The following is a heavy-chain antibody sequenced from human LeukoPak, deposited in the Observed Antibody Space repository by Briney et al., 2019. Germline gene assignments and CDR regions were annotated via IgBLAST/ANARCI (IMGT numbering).Heavy chain of an antibody. J-gene: IGHJ5*02. Sequence: GGSLRLSCGASGLSVSSNYMSWVRQAPGKGLEWVSSISSSSSYIYYADSVKGRFTISRDNAKNSLYLQMNSLRAEDTAAYYCARGLIAARGWFDPWGQGTLVTVSS. CDR2: ISSSSSYI. CDR3: ARGLIAARGWFDP. D-gene: IGHD6-13*01. V-gene: IGHV3-21*01. CDR1: GLSVSSNY.